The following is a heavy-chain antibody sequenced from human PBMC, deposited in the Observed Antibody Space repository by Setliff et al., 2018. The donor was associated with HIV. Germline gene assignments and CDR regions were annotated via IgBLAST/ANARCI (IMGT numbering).Heavy chain of an antibody. Sequence: NPSETLSLTCTVSGDSIISGDYYWSWIRQSPGKGLEWIGHIHYKGSIDYNASLKSRLAISSDTSKNQFSLNLSSVIAADTAIYFCARFTVVVFGAGEPSWFDPWGQGILVTVSS. D-gene: IGHD2-15*01. J-gene: IGHJ5*02. CDR2: IHYKGSI. CDR1: GDSIISGDYY. V-gene: IGHV4-30-4*08. CDR3: ARFTVVVFGAGEPSWFDP.